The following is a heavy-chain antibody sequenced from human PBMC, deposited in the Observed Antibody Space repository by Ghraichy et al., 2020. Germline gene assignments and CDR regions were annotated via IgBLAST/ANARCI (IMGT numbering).Heavy chain of an antibody. J-gene: IGHJ6*02. CDR1: GGTFGTYG. D-gene: IGHD3-22*01. V-gene: IGHV1-69*13. CDR3: ARNSYHYDSRGPIYYGMDV. Sequence: SVKVSCKASGGTFGTYGISWVRQAPGQGLEWMGGIIPIFGTAKYAQKFQGRVTITADESTSTAYMELSSLRSEDTAVYFCARNSYHYDSRGPIYYGMDVWGQGTTVTVSS. CDR2: IIPIFGTA.